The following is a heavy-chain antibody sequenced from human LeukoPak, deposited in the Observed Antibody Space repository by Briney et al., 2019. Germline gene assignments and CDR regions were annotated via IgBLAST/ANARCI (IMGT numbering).Heavy chain of an antibody. CDR2: IDKTTYPT. D-gene: IGHD6-19*01. J-gene: IGHJ4*02. CDR1: EFIFSDYA. V-gene: IGHV3-23*05. Sequence: GGSLRLSCAASEFIFSDYAMGWVRQAPGKGLEWVSTIDKTTYPTFYADSVKGRFTISRDNSKNTLYLQMNSLRTEDTAVYFCAKFEGATIPGWFNDYCGQGILVTVSS. CDR3: AKFEGATIPGWFNDY.